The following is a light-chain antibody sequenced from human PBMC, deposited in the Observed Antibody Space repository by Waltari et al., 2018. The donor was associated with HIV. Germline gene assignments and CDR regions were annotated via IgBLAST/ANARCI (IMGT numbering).Light chain of an antibody. Sequence: VELTQSPGTLSLSPGERVTLSCRASQALINTDLAWYQQKPGQAPRPLIYGASNRATGIPDRFTGSGSGTDFTFTISRLEPGDSAVYYCQQYGNSPFTFGPGTKVDI. CDR2: GAS. V-gene: IGKV3-20*01. CDR3: QQYGNSPFT. J-gene: IGKJ3*01. CDR1: QALINTD.